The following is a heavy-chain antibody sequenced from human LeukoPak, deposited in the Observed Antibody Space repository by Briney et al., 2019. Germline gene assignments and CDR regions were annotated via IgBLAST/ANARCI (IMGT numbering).Heavy chain of an antibody. CDR3: QGGAMAGDY. CDR1: GFTFSTYW. Sequence: QPGGSLRLSCAASGFTFSTYWMSWVRQAPGKGLEWVANIKQDESEKYYVDSMKGRFTISRDNAKNSVYLQMNSLRAEDTAVYYCQGGAMAGDYWGQGTLVTVSS. V-gene: IGHV3-7*01. J-gene: IGHJ4*02. CDR2: IKQDESEK. D-gene: IGHD6-19*01.